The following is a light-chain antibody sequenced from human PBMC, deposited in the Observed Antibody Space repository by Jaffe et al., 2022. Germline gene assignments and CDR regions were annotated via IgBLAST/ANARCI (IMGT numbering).Light chain of an antibody. V-gene: IGKV1-5*03. CDR2: KAS. J-gene: IGKJ5*01. CDR3: QQYNSPSEIT. CDR1: QSISSW. Sequence: DIQMTQSPSTLSASVGDRVTITCRASQSISSWLAWYQQKPGKAPKLLIYKASSLESGVPSRFSGSGSGTEFTLTISSLQPDDFATYYCQQYNSPSEITFGQGTRLEIK.